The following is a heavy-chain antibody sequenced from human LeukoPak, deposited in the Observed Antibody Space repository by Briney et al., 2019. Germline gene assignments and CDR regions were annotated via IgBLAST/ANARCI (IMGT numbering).Heavy chain of an antibody. CDR1: VYTFTGYY. Sequence: ASLKVSCKASVYTFTGYYMHWVRQAPGQGLEWMGWINPNSGGTNYAQKFQGRVTMTSDTSISTAYMELSRLRSDDTAVYYCARETGRITMIVVVISRGQFDYWGQGTLVTVSS. CDR2: INPNSGGT. V-gene: IGHV1-2*02. D-gene: IGHD3-22*01. CDR3: ARETGRITMIVVVISRGQFDY. J-gene: IGHJ4*02.